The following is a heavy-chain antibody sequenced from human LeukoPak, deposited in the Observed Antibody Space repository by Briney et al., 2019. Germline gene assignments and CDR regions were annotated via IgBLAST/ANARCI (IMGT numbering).Heavy chain of an antibody. D-gene: IGHD6-19*01. CDR1: GYTFTSYA. CDR2: MNPNSGNT. V-gene: IGHV1-8*02. Sequence: ASVKVSCKASGYTFTSYAMNWVRQAPGQGLEWMGWMNPNSGNTGYAQKFQGRVTMTRNTSISTAYMELSSLRSEDTAVYYCARGHRRGSSGRRPGYWGQGTLVTVSS. J-gene: IGHJ4*02. CDR3: ARGHRRGSSGRRPGY.